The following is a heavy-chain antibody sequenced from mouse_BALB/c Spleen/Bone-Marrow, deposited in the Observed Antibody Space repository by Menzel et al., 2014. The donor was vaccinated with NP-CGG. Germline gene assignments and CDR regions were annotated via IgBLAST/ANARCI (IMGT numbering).Heavy chain of an antibody. CDR3: ARPPYYGNYVDY. J-gene: IGHJ2*01. D-gene: IGHD2-10*01. V-gene: IGHV1-19*01. CDR1: GYTFTDYY. CDR2: VNPYNGGT. Sequence: DVKLVESGPELVKPGASVKMSCKASGYTFTDYYMDWVKQSHGESFEWIGRVNPYNGGTSYNQKFKGKATLTVDKSSSTAYMELNSLTSEDSAVYYCARPPYYGNYVDYWGQGTTPTVSS.